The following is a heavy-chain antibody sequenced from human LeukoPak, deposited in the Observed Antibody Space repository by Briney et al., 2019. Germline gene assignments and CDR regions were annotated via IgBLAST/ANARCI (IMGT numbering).Heavy chain of an antibody. V-gene: IGHV4-34*01. Sequence: SETLSLTCTVSGGSISSYYWSWIRQPPGKGLEWIGEINHSGSTSYKSSLKSRVTISVDTSKNQVSLKLSSVTAADTAVYYCASRYYDSRGYYHNFDYWGQGTLVTVSS. CDR3: ASRYYDSRGYYHNFDY. CDR1: GGSISSYY. D-gene: IGHD3-22*01. J-gene: IGHJ4*02. CDR2: INHSGST.